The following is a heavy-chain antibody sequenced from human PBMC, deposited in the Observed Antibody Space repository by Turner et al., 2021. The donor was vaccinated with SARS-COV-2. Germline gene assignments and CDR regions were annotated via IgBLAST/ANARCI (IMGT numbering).Heavy chain of an antibody. CDR3: ARRLVVQGTDDYSYYYGMDV. CDR2: IYYSGST. D-gene: IGHD3-22*01. CDR1: GGSISSSSYY. J-gene: IGHJ6*02. V-gene: IGHV4-39*01. Sequence: QLQLQESGPGLVKPSETLSLTCTVSGGSISSSSYYWGWIRQPPGKGLEWIGNIYYSGSTYYNPSLKSRVTISVDTSKNQFSLKLSSVTATDTAVYYCARRLVVQGTDDYSYYYGMDVWGQGTTVNVSS.